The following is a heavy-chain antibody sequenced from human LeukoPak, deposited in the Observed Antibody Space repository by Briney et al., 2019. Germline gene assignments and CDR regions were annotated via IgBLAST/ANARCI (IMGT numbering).Heavy chain of an antibody. CDR2: ISWNSGSI. Sequence: GGSLRLSCAASGFTFDDYAMHWVRQAPGKGLEWVSGISWNSGSIGYADSVKGRFTISRENAKNSLYLQMNSLRAGDTAVYYCAKETYGGNSEAFDIWGQGTMVTVSS. CDR1: GFTFDDYA. CDR3: AKETYGGNSEAFDI. D-gene: IGHD4-17*01. V-gene: IGHV3-9*01. J-gene: IGHJ3*02.